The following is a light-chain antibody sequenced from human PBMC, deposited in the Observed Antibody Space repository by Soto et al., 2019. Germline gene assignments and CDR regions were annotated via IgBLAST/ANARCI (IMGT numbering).Light chain of an antibody. CDR1: SSDVGGYNY. CDR3: SSYAGSNLGV. Sequence: QSALTQPPSASGSPGQSVTISCTRTSSDVGGYNYVSWYQQHPGKAPKLMIYEVSKRPSGVPDRFSGSKSGNTASLTVSGLQAEDEADYYCSSYAGSNLGVFGGGTKLTVL. V-gene: IGLV2-8*01. J-gene: IGLJ3*02. CDR2: EVS.